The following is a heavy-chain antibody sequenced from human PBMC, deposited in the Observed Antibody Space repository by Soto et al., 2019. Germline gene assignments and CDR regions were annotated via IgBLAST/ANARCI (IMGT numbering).Heavy chain of an antibody. J-gene: IGHJ2*01. Sequence: EVQLLESGGGLVQPGGSVRLSCAASGLTFGNYAMSWVRQAPGKGLEWVSAISGDSGRTYYADSVKGRFTISRDNSKNTLYLQMNTLRADDTAVYYCSVTPNCGRDCSAASYWYFDIWGRGTLVTASS. CDR1: GLTFGNYA. CDR2: ISGDSGRT. V-gene: IGHV3-23*01. CDR3: SVTPNCGRDCSAASYWYFDI. D-gene: IGHD2-21*02.